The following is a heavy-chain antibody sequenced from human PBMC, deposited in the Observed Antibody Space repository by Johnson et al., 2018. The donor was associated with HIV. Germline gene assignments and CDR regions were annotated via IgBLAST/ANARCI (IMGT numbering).Heavy chain of an antibody. CDR1: GFTFSSYG. J-gene: IGHJ3*02. CDR2: IRYDGSNK. V-gene: IGHV3-30*02. CDR3: AKDVRSSGWYAFDI. D-gene: IGHD6-19*01. Sequence: QVQLVESGGGVVQPGGSLRLSCAASGFTFSSYGMHWVRQAPGKGLEWVAFIRYDGSNKYYADSVKGRFTISRDNSKNTLYLQMNSLRAEDTAVYYCAKDVRSSGWYAFDIWGQGTMVTVSS.